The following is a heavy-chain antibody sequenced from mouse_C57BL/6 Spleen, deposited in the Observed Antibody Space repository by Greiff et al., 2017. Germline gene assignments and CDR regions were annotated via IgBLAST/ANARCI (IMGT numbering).Heavy chain of an antibody. CDR3: ARDQPRFAY. CDR1: GYTFTSYW. Sequence: QVQLQQPGAELVRPGTSVKLSCKASGYTFTSYWMHWVKQGPGQGLEWIGVIDPSDSYTNYNQKFKGKATLTVDTSSSTAYMQLSSLTSEDSAVYYCARDQPRFAYWGQGTLVTVSA. CDR2: IDPSDSYT. V-gene: IGHV1-59*01. J-gene: IGHJ3*01.